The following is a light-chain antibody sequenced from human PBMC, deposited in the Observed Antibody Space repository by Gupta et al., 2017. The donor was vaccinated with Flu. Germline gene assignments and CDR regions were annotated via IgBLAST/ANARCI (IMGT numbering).Light chain of an antibody. V-gene: IGKV3-11*01. Sequence: EVVLTQSPATLSLSPGERATLSCRASQSVKGALAWYQQKPGQATRLLVYDASNRAAGIPGTFSSSGSGTAFTLTISNLEPEDFAVYYCQQRDYWPLTFGGGTKVEIK. CDR1: QSVKGA. CDR2: DAS. J-gene: IGKJ4*01. CDR3: QQRDYWPLT.